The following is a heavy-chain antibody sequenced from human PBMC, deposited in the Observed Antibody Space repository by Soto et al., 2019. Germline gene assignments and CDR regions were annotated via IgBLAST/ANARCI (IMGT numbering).Heavy chain of an antibody. V-gene: IGHV3-73*01. CDR3: SRQASDFWSGKPQYYMDV. CDR2: IRSKGYNYAT. Sequence: EVQLVESGGGLVQPGGSLKLSCAASGFTFSGSAMHWVRQASGKGLEWVGRIRSKGYNYATVYGASLKGRFTISRDDAKNTAYLQMNSLNTEDTAVYYCSRQASDFWSGKPQYYMDVWGKGTTVTVSS. CDR1: GFTFSGSA. D-gene: IGHD3-3*01. J-gene: IGHJ6*03.